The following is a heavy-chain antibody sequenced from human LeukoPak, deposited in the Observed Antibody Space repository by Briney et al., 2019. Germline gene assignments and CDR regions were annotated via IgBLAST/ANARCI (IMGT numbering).Heavy chain of an antibody. V-gene: IGHV4-61*02. D-gene: IGHD3-10*01. CDR2: IYTSGST. CDR1: GGSISSGSYY. CDR3: ARQLPTYYYGSGSPNNWFDP. Sequence: PSQTLSLTCTVSGGSISSGSYYWSWIRQPAGKGLEWIGRIYTSGSTNYNPSLKSRVTISVDTSKNQFSLKLSSVTAADTAVYYCARQLPTYYYGSGSPNNWFDPWGQGTLVTVSS. J-gene: IGHJ5*02.